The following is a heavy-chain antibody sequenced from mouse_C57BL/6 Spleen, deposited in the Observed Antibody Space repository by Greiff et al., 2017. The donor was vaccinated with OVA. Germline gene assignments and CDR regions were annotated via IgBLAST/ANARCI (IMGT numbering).Heavy chain of an antibody. CDR3: ARSGYYGSSYEGWYFDV. V-gene: IGHV1-80*01. Sequence: QVQLQQSGAELVKPGASVKISCKASGYAFSSYWMNWVKQRPGKGLEWIGQIYPGDGDTNYNGKFKGKATLTADKSSSTAYMQLSSLTSEDSAVYFCARSGYYGSSYEGWYFDVWGTGTTVTVSS. J-gene: IGHJ1*03. D-gene: IGHD1-1*01. CDR2: IYPGDGDT. CDR1: GYAFSSYW.